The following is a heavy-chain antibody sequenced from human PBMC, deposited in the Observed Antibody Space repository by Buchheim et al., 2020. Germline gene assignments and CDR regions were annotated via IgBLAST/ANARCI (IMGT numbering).Heavy chain of an antibody. V-gene: IGHV3-33*01. Sequence: QVQLVESGGGVVQPGRSLRLSCAASGFTFGSYGMHWVRQAPGKGLEWVAVIWYDGSNKYYADSVKGRFTISRDNSKNTLYLQMNSLRAEDTAVYYCAGEVVPAAMDDYYYYGMDVWGQGTT. CDR3: AGEVVPAAMDDYYYYGMDV. CDR2: IWYDGSNK. CDR1: GFTFGSYG. D-gene: IGHD2-2*01. J-gene: IGHJ6*02.